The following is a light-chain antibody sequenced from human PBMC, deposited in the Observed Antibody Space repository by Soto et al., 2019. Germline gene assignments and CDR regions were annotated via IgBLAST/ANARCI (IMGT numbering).Light chain of an antibody. V-gene: IGLV2-14*01. CDR1: SSDVGGYNF. CDR3: SSDTSTNSSR. J-gene: IGLJ3*02. CDR2: EVS. Sequence: QSARTQDASLSGSPGRAITISGTGTSSDVGGYNFVSWYQQHPGKVPRLIIYEVSTRPSGVSNRFSGSKAGNTASLTNSGLHAEDEAEYYCSSDTSTNSSRFGGGTKLTVL.